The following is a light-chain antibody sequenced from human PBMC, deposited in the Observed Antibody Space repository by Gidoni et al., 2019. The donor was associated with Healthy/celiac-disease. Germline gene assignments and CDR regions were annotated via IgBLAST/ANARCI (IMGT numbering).Light chain of an antibody. V-gene: IGKV3D-7*01. Sequence: PGERVTLSCRASQSVSSSYLTWYQQKPGQAPRLLIYGASTRATGIPARFSGSGSGTDFTLTISSLQPEDFAVYYCQQDYNYPFGGXTKVEIK. CDR1: QSVSSSY. J-gene: IGKJ4*01. CDR2: GAS. CDR3: QQDYNYP.